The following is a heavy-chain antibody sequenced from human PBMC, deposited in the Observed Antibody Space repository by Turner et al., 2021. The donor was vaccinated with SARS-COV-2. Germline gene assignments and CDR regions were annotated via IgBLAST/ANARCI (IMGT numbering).Heavy chain of an antibody. J-gene: IGHJ6*02. CDR3: ARYCSGGSCYSFGYYYYGMDV. V-gene: IGHV1-69*01. Sequence: VQLVQSGAEVKKPGSSVQVFCKASGGTFSSYAISWVRQAPGQGLEWRGGIIPIFGTANYAQKFQGRVTITADESTSTAYMELSSLRSEDTAVYYCARYCSGGSCYSFGYYYYGMDVWGQGTTVTVSS. CDR1: GGTFSSYA. CDR2: IIPIFGTA. D-gene: IGHD2-15*01.